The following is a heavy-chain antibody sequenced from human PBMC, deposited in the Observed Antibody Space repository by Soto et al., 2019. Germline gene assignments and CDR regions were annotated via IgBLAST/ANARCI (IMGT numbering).Heavy chain of an antibody. CDR3: TTKLYGDYVRVDY. CDR1: GFTFSNAW. D-gene: IGHD4-17*01. J-gene: IGHJ4*02. Sequence: EVQLVESGGGLVKPGGSLRLSCAASGFTFSNAWMSWVRQAPGKGLEWVGRIKSKTDGGTTDYAAPVKGRFTISRDDSKNTLYLQMNSLKTEDTAVYYCTTKLYGDYVRVDYWGQGTLVTVSS. V-gene: IGHV3-15*01. CDR2: IKSKTDGGTT.